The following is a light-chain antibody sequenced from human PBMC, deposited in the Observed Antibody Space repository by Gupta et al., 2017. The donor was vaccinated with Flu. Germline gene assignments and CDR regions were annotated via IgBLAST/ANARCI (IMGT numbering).Light chain of an antibody. Sequence: QSALTQPASVSGSPGQSITISCTGVSSTVGSFVSWYQQRPGKVPKLMIYDDYKRSSGVSDRFSGSKSGDTASLTISGLQAEDEADYYCSAYVGAVLFGGGTKVTVL. CDR3: SAYVGAVL. V-gene: IGLV2-23*01. J-gene: IGLJ2*01. CDR2: DDY. CDR1: SSTVGSF.